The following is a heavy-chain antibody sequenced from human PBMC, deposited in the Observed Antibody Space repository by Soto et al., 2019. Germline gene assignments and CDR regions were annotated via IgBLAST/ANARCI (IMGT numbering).Heavy chain of an antibody. CDR1: GGTSSNYA. V-gene: IGHV1-69*13. D-gene: IGHD5-12*01. J-gene: IGHJ4*02. CDR2: ISPIFGTG. CDR3: ARPVEMATISRSYLFY. Sequence: SVKVSCKASGGTSSNYAINWVRQAPGQGLEWVGGISPIFGTGNYAQKFQGRVTITADESTSTDYLDLSGLRPEDTAVYYCARPVEMATISRSYLFYWGQGTLVTVSS.